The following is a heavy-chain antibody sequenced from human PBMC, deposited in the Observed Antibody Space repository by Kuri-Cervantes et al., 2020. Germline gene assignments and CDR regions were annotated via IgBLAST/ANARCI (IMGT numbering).Heavy chain of an antibody. V-gene: IGHV4-34*01. CDR3: ARGLPGVNLRSYYDS. D-gene: IGHD2-8*01. CDR1: GFTFSSYA. J-gene: IGHJ4*02. CDR2: INHSGST. Sequence: GSLRLSCAASGFTFSSYAMSWVRQPPGKGLEWIGEINHSGSTDYNPSLKSRVTMSVDTSKNQFSLKLSSVTAADTAVFYCARGLPGVNLRSYYDSWGQGTLVTVSS.